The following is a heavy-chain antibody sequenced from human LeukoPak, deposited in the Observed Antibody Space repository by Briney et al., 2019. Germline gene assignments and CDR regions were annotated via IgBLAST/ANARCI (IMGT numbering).Heavy chain of an antibody. CDR2: IYYSGST. CDR3: AGWPLGTVTTPY. J-gene: IGHJ4*02. Sequence: SETLSLTCTVSGGSISSSSYYWGWIRQPPGKGLEWIGSIYYSGSTYYNPSLKSRVTISVDTSKNQFSLKLSSVTAADTAVYYCAGWPLGTVTTPYWGQGTLVTVSS. CDR1: GGSISSSSYY. V-gene: IGHV4-39*01. D-gene: IGHD4-17*01.